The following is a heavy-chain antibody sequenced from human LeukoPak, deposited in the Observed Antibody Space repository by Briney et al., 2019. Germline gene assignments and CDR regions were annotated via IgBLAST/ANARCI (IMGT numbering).Heavy chain of an antibody. CDR1: GYTFTSYP. D-gene: IGHD5-24*01. Sequence: ASVKVSCKASGYTFTSYPIHWVRQAPGQRLEWMGWINAGNGNTKYSQKFQGRVTLTSDTSANTAYMDLSSLKSEDTAVYYCARDRGDGYNYEGLDFWGQGTLVTVSS. V-gene: IGHV1-3*01. CDR2: INAGNGNT. CDR3: ARDRGDGYNYEGLDF. J-gene: IGHJ4*02.